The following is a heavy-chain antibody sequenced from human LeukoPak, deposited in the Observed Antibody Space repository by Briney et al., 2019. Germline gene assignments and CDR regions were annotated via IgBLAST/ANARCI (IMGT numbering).Heavy chain of an antibody. V-gene: IGHV4-59*01. J-gene: IGHJ4*02. CDR3: ARRGRNSSGWQDYL. CDR1: GGSISSYY. D-gene: IGHD6-25*01. Sequence: KPSETLSLTCTVSGGSISSYYWNWIRQPPGKGLEWIANIYHTGSTNYHPSLSSRVTISIDTAKNQFSLKLTSVTAADTAVYYCARRGRNSSGWQDYLWGQGTLVTVSS. CDR2: IYHTGST.